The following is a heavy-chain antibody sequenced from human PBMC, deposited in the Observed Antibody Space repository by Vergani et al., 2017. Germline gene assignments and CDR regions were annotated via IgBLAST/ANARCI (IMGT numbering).Heavy chain of an antibody. J-gene: IGHJ6*03. CDR1: GFTFSSYA. CDR3: AKDGSYYYYYYYVDV. Sequence: EVQLLESGGGLVQPGGSLRLSCEASGFTFSSYAMSWVRQAPGKGLEWVSAISGSGGSTYYADSVKGRFTISRDNSKNTLYLQMNSLRAEDTAVYYCAKDGSYYYYYYYVDVWGKGTTVTVSS. CDR2: ISGSGGST. V-gene: IGHV3-23*01. D-gene: IGHD1-26*01.